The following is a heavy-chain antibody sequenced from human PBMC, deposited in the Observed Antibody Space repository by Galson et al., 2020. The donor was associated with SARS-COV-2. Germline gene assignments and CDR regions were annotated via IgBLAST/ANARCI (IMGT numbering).Heavy chain of an antibody. D-gene: IGHD7-27*01. CDR3: ARGATGDVNYYYYGMDV. CDR1: GGSFSGYY. Sequence: SQTLSLTCAVYGGSFSGYYWSWIRQPPGKGLEWIGEINHSGSTNYNPSLKSRVTISVDTSKNQFSLKLSSVTAADTAVYYCARGATGDVNYYYYGMDVWGEGTTVTVSS. V-gene: IGHV4-34*01. CDR2: INHSGST. J-gene: IGHJ6*04.